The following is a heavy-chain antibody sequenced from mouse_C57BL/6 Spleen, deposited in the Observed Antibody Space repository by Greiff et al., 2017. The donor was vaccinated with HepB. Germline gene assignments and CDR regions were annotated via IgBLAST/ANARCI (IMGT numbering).Heavy chain of an antibody. CDR2: ISYDGSN. J-gene: IGHJ4*01. V-gene: IGHV3-6*01. CDR1: GYSITSGYY. D-gene: IGHD2-4*01. Sequence: EVQLQQSGPGLVKPSQSLSLTCSVTGYSITSGYYWNWIRQFPGNKLEWMGYISYDGSNNYNPSLKNRISITRDTSKNQFFLKLNSVTTEDTATYYCARVGDYDVGYAMDYWGQGTSVTVSS. CDR3: ARVGDYDVGYAMDY.